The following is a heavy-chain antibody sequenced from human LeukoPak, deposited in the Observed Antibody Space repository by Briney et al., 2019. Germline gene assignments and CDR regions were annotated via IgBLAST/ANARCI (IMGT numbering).Heavy chain of an antibody. D-gene: IGHD3-10*01. Sequence: GGSLRLSCAASGFTFSIYNMNWDRQAPGKGLEWVSHIYGHSAIIYYADSVKGRFTVSRDNAKNSLYLQMNSLRAEDTAVYYCARSPMIRGVITHFDSWGQGTLVTVSS. CDR2: IYGHSAII. CDR1: GFTFSIYN. CDR3: ARSPMIRGVITHFDS. J-gene: IGHJ5*01. V-gene: IGHV3-48*01.